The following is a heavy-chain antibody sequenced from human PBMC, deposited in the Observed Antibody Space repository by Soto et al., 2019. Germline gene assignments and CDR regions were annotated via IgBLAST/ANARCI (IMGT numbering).Heavy chain of an antibody. D-gene: IGHD6-13*01. Sequence: PGGSLRLSCAASGFTFSSYGMHWVRQAPGKGLEWVAVISYDGSNKYYADSVKGRFTISRDNSKNTLYLQMNSLRAEDTAVYYCAKDKAYSIRNWFDPWGQGTQVTVSS. J-gene: IGHJ5*02. CDR1: GFTFSSYG. CDR3: AKDKAYSIRNWFDP. V-gene: IGHV3-30*18. CDR2: ISYDGSNK.